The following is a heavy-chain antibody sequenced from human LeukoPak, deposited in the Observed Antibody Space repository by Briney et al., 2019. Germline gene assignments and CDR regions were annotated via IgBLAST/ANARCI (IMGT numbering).Heavy chain of an antibody. Sequence: PGGSLRLSCAASGFTFDDYNMHWVREAPGKGLEWVSLISWDGHSTYYADSVKGRFTISRDNDKNSLFLQMTSLRTEDTALYYCAKEIGGYLASGAGNDYWGQGTLVTVSS. CDR3: AKEIGGYLASGAGNDY. CDR2: ISWDGHST. V-gene: IGHV3-43*01. D-gene: IGHD1-26*01. J-gene: IGHJ4*02. CDR1: GFTFDDYN.